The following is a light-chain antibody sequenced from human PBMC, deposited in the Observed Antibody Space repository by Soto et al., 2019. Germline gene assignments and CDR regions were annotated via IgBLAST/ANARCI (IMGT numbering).Light chain of an antibody. CDR3: QQYCSSPRT. J-gene: IGKJ1*01. Sequence: EIVLTQSPGTLSLSPGERATLSCRASQSVSSSYLAWYQQKPGQAPRLLIYGASSRATGIPDRFSGSGSGTVFTLTISRLEPEDFAVYYCQQYCSSPRTFGQGTKVEIK. CDR2: GAS. V-gene: IGKV3-20*01. CDR1: QSVSSSY.